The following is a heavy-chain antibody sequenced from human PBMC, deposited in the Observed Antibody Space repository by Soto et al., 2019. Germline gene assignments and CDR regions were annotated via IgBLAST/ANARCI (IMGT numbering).Heavy chain of an antibody. CDR1: GYSFTTYW. J-gene: IGHJ6*02. CDR3: ARLEKWYYNYYGLDV. CDR2: IDPGDSST. D-gene: IGHD1-26*01. V-gene: IGHV5-10-1*01. Sequence: VESLKSSGHGSGYSFTTYWISWVRQMPWKGLEWMGKIDPGDSSTNYSPSFRGHITISVDRSINTAHLQFSSLKAADTAVYYCARLEKWYYNYYGLDVWGQGTMVTVSS.